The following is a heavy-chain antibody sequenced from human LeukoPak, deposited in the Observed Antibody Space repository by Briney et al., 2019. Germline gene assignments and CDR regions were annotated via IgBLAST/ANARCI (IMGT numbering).Heavy chain of an antibody. CDR1: GDSISSNEW. Sequence: PSETLSLTCSVSGDSISSNEWWSWVRQPPGKGLEWIGEVFHSGSTNFNPSLKSRVTISIDKSKNQFSLEVTSVTAADTAIYYCARDLAVAGTNYLDFWGQGVLVTVSS. V-gene: IGHV4-4*02. D-gene: IGHD6-19*01. CDR3: ARDLAVAGTNYLDF. J-gene: IGHJ4*02. CDR2: VFHSGST.